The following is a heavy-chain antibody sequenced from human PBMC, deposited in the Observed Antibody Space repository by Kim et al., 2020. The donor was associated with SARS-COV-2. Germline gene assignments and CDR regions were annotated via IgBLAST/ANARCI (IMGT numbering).Heavy chain of an antibody. CDR2: ISAYNGNT. D-gene: IGHD6-13*01. Sequence: ASVKVSCKASGYTFTSYGISWVRQAPGQGLEWMGWISAYNGNTNYAQKLQGRVTMTTDTSTSTAYMELRSLRSDDTAVYYCARDQVGANIAAAGPYYYYGMDVWGQGTTVTVSS. CDR1: GYTFTSYG. CDR3: ARDQVGANIAAAGPYYYYGMDV. V-gene: IGHV1-18*01. J-gene: IGHJ6*02.